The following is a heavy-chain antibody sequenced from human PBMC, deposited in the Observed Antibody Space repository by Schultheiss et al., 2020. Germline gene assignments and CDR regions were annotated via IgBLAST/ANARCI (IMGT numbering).Heavy chain of an antibody. Sequence: LRLSCAASGFTFSSYEMNWVRQAPGKGLEWIGYIYYSGSTYYNPSLKSRVTISVDTSKNQFSLKLSSVTAADTAVYYCARVNPYDSSGYYRTFDYWGQGTLVTGSS. D-gene: IGHD3-22*01. CDR1: GFTFSSYEMN. CDR3: ARVNPYDSSGYYRTFDY. J-gene: IGHJ4*02. CDR2: IYYSGST. V-gene: IGHV4-30-4*08.